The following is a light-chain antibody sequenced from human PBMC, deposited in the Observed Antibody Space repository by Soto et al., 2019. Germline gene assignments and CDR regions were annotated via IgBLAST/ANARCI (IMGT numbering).Light chain of an antibody. CDR1: SSDVGAYNF. Sequence: QSVLTQPASVSDSPGQSITISCTGTSSDVGAYNFVSFHQQHPGKAXGLMIYXXXXLXSGXXXGVSGSKSGNTASLTISGLQGEDEADYYCSAYTVSRTYVFGTGTKVTVL. J-gene: IGLJ1*01. V-gene: IGLV2-14*03. CDR2: XXX. CDR3: SAYTVSRTYV.